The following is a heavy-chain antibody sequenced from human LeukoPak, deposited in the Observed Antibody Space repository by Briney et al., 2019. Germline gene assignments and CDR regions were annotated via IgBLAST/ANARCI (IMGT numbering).Heavy chain of an antibody. J-gene: IGHJ3*02. Sequence: SETLSLTCAVYGGSFSGYYWSWICQPPGKGLEWIGEINHSGSTNYNPSLKSRVTISIDTSKNQFSLKLSSVTAADTAVYYCARHDDSSGLSAFDIWGQGTMVTVSS. CDR1: GGSFSGYY. V-gene: IGHV4-34*01. CDR3: ARHDDSSGLSAFDI. D-gene: IGHD3-22*01. CDR2: INHSGST.